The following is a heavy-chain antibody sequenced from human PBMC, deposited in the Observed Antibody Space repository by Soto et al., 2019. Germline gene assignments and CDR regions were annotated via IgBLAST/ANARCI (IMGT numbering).Heavy chain of an antibody. J-gene: IGHJ6*02. D-gene: IGHD3-10*01. CDR3: TTRYGSGSYSGYYYYGMDV. Sequence: EVQLVESGGGLVKPGGFLRISCAASGVTFINAWMSWVRQAPGKGLEWVGRIKSKTDGGTTDYAAPVKGRFTISRDDSKNTLYLQMNSLKTEDTAVYYCTTRYGSGSYSGYYYYGMDVWGQGTTVTVSS. CDR2: IKSKTDGGTT. CDR1: GVTFINAW. V-gene: IGHV3-15*01.